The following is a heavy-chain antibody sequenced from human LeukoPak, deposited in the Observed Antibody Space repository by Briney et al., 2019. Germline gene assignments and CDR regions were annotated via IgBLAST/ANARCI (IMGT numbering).Heavy chain of an antibody. J-gene: IGHJ1*01. V-gene: IGHV3-30*04. Sequence: AGGSLRLSCAASGFTFSSHAMHWVRQAPGKGLEWVAVISYDGSNKYYADSVKGRFTISRDNSKNTLYLQMNSLRAEDTAVYYCARGSEDYGDYVDGYFQHWGQGTLVTVSS. CDR2: ISYDGSNK. CDR3: ARGSEDYGDYVDGYFQH. D-gene: IGHD4-17*01. CDR1: GFTFSSHA.